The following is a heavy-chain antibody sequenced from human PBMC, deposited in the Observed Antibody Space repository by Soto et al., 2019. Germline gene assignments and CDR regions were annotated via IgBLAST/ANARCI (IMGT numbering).Heavy chain of an antibody. CDR2: IKEDGTEK. J-gene: IGHJ4*02. CDR3: ARLRKGGFCDY. D-gene: IGHD1-26*01. Sequence: PGGSLRLSCAASEFTFSNFWMSWVRQPPGKGLEWVGNIKEDGTEKYYADSVKGRFTISRDSAKNSLYPQMASLRGEDTAVYYCARLRKGGFCDYWGQGSLVTVSS. CDR1: EFTFSNFW. V-gene: IGHV3-7*03.